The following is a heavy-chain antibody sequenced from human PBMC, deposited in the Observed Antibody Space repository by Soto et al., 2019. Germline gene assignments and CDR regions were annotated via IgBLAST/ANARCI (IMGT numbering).Heavy chain of an antibody. CDR1: GGSISIGGYY. J-gene: IGHJ4*02. D-gene: IGHD1-1*01. CDR3: ARVQGTGDPLDS. Sequence: QVQLQESGPGLVKPSQTLSLTCTVSGGSISIGGYYWSWIRQHSGKGLEWIGHIYYRGTTYYNPYLQSRVIIAVDTCKNHFSQKLSSATAADTAVYFCARVQGTGDPLDSWGQGTLVTVSA. V-gene: IGHV4-31*03. CDR2: IYYRGTT.